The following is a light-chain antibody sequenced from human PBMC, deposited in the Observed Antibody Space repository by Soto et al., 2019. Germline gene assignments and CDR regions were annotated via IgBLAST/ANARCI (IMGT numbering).Light chain of an antibody. V-gene: IGLV2-11*01. Sequence: QSVLTQPRSVSGSHGQSVTISCTGTSRDFGGYHYVSWYQRHPGKAPKLIISDVTKRPSGVTDRFSGSKSGNTASLTISGLQAEDEADYDCCSYAGSDILIFGGGTKLTVL. CDR2: DVT. CDR3: CSYAGSDILI. J-gene: IGLJ2*01. CDR1: SRDFGGYHY.